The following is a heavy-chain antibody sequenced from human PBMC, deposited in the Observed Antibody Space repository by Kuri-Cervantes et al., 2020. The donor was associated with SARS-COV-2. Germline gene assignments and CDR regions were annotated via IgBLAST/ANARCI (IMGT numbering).Heavy chain of an antibody. Sequence: ASVKVSCKASGYTFTDYYMNWVRQAPGQGPEWMGWINPDGGTNSAQKFQGRVTMTRDTSTSTVHMELSWLRFDDTAVFYCARNRRTGGYSFGFDLWGQGTLVTVSS. CDR3: ARNRRTGGYSFGFDL. CDR1: GYTFTDYY. D-gene: IGHD5-18*01. CDR2: INPDGGT. J-gene: IGHJ4*02. V-gene: IGHV1-2*02.